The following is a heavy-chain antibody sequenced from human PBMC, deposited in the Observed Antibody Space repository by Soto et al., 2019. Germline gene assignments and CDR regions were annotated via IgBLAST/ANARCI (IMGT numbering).Heavy chain of an antibody. V-gene: IGHV4-34*01. J-gene: IGHJ4*02. CDR1: GGSFSGYY. CDR3: ARTYRSSWSPFDY. D-gene: IGHD6-13*01. CDR2: INQSGST. Sequence: QVQLQQWGAGLLKPSETLSLTCAVYGGSFSGYYWSWIRQPPGKGLEWIGEINQSGSTNYNPSLTSRVTRSVDTSKNQFSLKLSSVTAADTGVYYCARTYRSSWSPFDYWGQGTQVTVSS.